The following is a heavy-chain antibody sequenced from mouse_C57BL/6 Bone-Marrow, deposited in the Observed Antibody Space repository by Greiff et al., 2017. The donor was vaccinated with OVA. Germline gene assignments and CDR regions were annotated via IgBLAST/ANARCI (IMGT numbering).Heavy chain of an antibody. J-gene: IGHJ2*01. V-gene: IGHV5-17*01. Sequence: EVQLQQSGGGLVKPGGSLKLSCAASGFTFSDYGMHWVRQAPEKGLEWVAYISSGSSTIYYADTVKGRFTISRDNAKNTLFLQMTSLRSEDTAMFYCARPYFDYWGQGTTLTVSS. CDR2: ISSGSSTI. CDR3: ARPYFDY. CDR1: GFTFSDYG.